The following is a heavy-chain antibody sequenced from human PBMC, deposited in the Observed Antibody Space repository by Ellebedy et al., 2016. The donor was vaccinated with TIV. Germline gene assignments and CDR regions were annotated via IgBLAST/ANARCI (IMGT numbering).Heavy chain of an antibody. CDR3: ARHPDYYGDDDAFDI. CDR1: GGSISSYY. CDR2: IYYSGST. Sequence: SETLSLTCTVSGGSISSYYWSWIRQPPGKGLEWIGYIYYSGSTNYNPSLKSRVTISVDTSKNQFSLKLSSVTAADTAVYYCARHPDYYGDDDAFDIWGQGTMVTVSS. D-gene: IGHD3-10*01. V-gene: IGHV4-59*01. J-gene: IGHJ3*02.